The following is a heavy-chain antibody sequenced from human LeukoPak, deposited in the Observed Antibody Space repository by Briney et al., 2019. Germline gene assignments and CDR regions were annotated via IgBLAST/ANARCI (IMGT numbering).Heavy chain of an antibody. CDR2: IAYDGSRA. V-gene: IGHV3-33*01. CDR1: GFTFGGYG. Sequence: GGSLRLSCAGSGFTFGGYGMHWFRQTPGKGLEWVAVIAYDGSRAFYADSVEGRFTISRDNSKNTMSVQMDDLRAEDTAVYYCTRYNNDHFDYWGQGTLVTVSS. D-gene: IGHD1-14*01. J-gene: IGHJ4*02. CDR3: TRYNNDHFDY.